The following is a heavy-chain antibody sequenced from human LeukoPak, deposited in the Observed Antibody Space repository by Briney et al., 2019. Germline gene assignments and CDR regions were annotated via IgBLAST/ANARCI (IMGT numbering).Heavy chain of an antibody. CDR3: ARDGGRKDDY. J-gene: IGHJ4*01. V-gene: IGHV3-7*01. Sequence: GGSLRLSCAASGFTFSRYEMNLVRQAPGKGLEWVANIKQDGSERYYVDSVKGRFTISRDNAKNSLYLQMNSLRPEDTAVYYCARDGGRKDDYWGQGTLVTVSS. CDR2: IKQDGSER. CDR1: GFTFSRYE. D-gene: IGHD2-15*01.